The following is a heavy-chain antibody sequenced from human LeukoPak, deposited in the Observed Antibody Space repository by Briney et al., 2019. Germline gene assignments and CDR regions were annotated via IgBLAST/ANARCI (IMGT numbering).Heavy chain of an antibody. V-gene: IGHV4-39*01. CDR2: IYYSKNT. CDR1: GGSISSSSAY. CDR3: VSPRGFSYGYFDY. Sequence: ASETLPLTCTVSGGSISSSSAYWGWIRQPPGKGLEWIGSIYYSKNTYYNPSLKSRVTISADTSKNQFSLTLGSVSATDTAVYYCVSPRGFSYGYFDYWGQGTLVTVSS. J-gene: IGHJ4*02. D-gene: IGHD5-18*01.